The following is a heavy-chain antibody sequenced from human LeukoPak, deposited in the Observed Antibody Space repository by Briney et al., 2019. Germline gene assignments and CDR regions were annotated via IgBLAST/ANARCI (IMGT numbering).Heavy chain of an antibody. J-gene: IGHJ4*02. D-gene: IGHD3-16*01. V-gene: IGHV3-21*01. Sequence: GGSLRLSCAASGVTFSSYSMNWVRQAPGKGLEWVSSISSSSSYIYYADSVKGRFTISRDNAKNSLYLQMNSLTAEDTAVYYCARVGGEYVVSDYWGQGTLVAVSS. CDR1: GVTFSSYS. CDR2: ISSSSSYI. CDR3: ARVGGEYVVSDY.